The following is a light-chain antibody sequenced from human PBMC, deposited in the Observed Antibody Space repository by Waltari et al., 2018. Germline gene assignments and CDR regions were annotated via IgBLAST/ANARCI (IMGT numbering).Light chain of an antibody. CDR1: SGHSSYA. CDR2: LNSDGSH. Sequence: QLVLTQSPSASASLGASVKLTCTLSSGHSSYAIAWHHQQPEKGPRYLMKLNSDGSHSKGDGIPDRFSGSSSGAERYLTISSLQSEDEADYYCQTWGTGTHVVFGGGTKLTVL. J-gene: IGLJ2*01. CDR3: QTWGTGTHVV. V-gene: IGLV4-69*01.